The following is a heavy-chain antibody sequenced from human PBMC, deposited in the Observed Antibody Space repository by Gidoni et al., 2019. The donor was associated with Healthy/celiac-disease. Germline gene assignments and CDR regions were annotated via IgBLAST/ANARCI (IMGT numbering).Heavy chain of an antibody. CDR2: IYYSGST. CDR3: ARVRWGYPDY. V-gene: IGHV4-59*01. D-gene: IGHD4-17*01. J-gene: IGHJ4*02. CDR1: GGSISSYY. Sequence: QVQLQESGPGLVKPSATLSLTCTVSGGSISSYYWSWIRQPPGKGLEWIGYIYYSGSTNYNPSLKSRVTISVDTSKNQFSLKLSSVTAADTAVYYCARVRWGYPDYWGQGTLVTVSS.